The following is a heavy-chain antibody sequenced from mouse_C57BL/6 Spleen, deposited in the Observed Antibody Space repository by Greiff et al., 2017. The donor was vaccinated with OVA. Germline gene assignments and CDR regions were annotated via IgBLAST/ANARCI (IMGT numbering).Heavy chain of an antibody. J-gene: IGHJ4*01. Sequence: EVQLQQSGPELVKPGASVKISCKASGYSFTGYYMNWVKQSPEQSLEWIGEINPSTGGTTYNQKFKAKATLTVDKSSSTAYMQLKSLTSEDSAVYYCARRGAMDYWGQGTSVTVSS. CDR3: ARRGAMDY. CDR1: GYSFTGYY. V-gene: IGHV1-42*01. CDR2: INPSTGGT.